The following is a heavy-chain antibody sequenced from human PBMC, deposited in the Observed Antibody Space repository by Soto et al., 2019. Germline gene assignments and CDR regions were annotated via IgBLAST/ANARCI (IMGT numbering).Heavy chain of an antibody. CDR3: VRDQGVPVTT. D-gene: IGHD6-19*01. J-gene: IGHJ4*02. CDR1: GFTVSSNY. V-gene: IGHV3-53*01. CDR2: VYSDGGT. Sequence: EVQVVESGGGLIQPGGSLRLSCAASGFTVSSNYMSWVRQAPGKGLEWISGVYSDGGTFYADSVKGRFTISRDNSKNMLFLQMNSLRAEDTAVYYCVRDQGVPVTTWGQGTLVTVSS.